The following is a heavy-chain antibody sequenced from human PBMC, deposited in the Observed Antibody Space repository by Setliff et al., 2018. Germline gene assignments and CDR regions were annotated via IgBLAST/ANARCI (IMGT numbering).Heavy chain of an antibody. Sequence: GGSLRLSCAASGFGVSSNYMSWVRQAPGKGLEWVSVIFSGGNTYNADSVKGRFTISRDNSKNTLYLQMNTLRPEDTAMYHCAKDGVGPTFTYFFDYWGQGSQVTVSS. V-gene: IGHV3-53*05. J-gene: IGHJ4*02. CDR2: IFSGGNT. CDR1: GFGVSSNY. D-gene: IGHD1-26*01. CDR3: AKDGVGPTFTYFFDY.